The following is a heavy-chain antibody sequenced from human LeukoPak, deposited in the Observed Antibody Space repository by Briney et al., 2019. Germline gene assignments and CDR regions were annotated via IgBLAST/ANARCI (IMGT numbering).Heavy chain of an antibody. J-gene: IGHJ6*02. CDR2: IWYDGSNK. CDR3: ARAPMVRGVIISQLYYYYGMDV. D-gene: IGHD3-10*01. Sequence: GGSLRLSCAASGFTFSSYGMHWVRQAPGKGLEWVAVIWYDGSNKYYADSVKGRFTISRHNSKNTLYLQMNSLRAEDTAVYYCARAPMVRGVIISQLYYYYGMDVWGQGTTVTVSS. V-gene: IGHV3-33*01. CDR1: GFTFSSYG.